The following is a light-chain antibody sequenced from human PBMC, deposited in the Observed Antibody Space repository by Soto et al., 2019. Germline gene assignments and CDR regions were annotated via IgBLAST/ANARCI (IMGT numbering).Light chain of an antibody. V-gene: IGKV1-9*01. CDR3: QQRNSYPIT. Sequence: DIQLTQSPSFLSASVGERVTITCRASQGISSYLAWYQQKPGKAPNLLIHTASTLQSGVPSRFSGSGSGTEFTLTISSLQPEDFATYYCQQRNSYPITFGQGTRLDIK. J-gene: IGKJ5*01. CDR2: TAS. CDR1: QGISSY.